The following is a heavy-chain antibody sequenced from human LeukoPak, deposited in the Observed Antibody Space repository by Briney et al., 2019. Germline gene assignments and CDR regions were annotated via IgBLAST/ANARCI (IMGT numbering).Heavy chain of an antibody. CDR1: GFTFSGYA. CDR2: ISDSGGST. J-gene: IGHJ4*02. D-gene: IGHD2-15*01. CDR3: AEVLEYCSGAYCPYYFDY. V-gene: IGHV3-23*01. Sequence: GGSLRLSCAASGFTFSGYAMSWVRQAPGKGLEWVSAISDSGGSTYYADSVKGRFTISRDNSKNTLYLQMNSLRADDTAVYYCAEVLEYCSGAYCPYYFDYWGQGTLVTVSS.